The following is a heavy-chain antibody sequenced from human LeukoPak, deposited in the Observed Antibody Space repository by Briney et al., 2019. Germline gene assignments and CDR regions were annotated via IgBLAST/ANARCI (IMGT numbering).Heavy chain of an antibody. J-gene: IGHJ1*01. V-gene: IGHV4-39*01. CDR2: IYYSGSA. CDR3: ARPSTKYSSSSGYFQH. D-gene: IGHD6-6*01. Sequence: SETLSLTCTVSGGFISSYSYHWGWIRQPPGKGLEGIGSIYYSGSAYYNPSLKSRVTISVDTSKNQFSLKLSSVTAADTAVYYCARPSTKYSSSSGYFQHWGQGTLVTVSS. CDR1: GGFISSYSYH.